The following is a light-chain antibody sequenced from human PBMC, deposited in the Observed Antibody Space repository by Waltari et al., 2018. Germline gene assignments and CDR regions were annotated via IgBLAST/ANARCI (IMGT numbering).Light chain of an antibody. CDR2: AAS. V-gene: IGKV1-17*01. Sequence: DIQMTQSPSSLSASVGDRVTITCRASQGIRVDLGWYQQKPGRAPKRLIYAASRLQSGVPSRFSGSGSGTEFTLTISSLEPEDFGTYYCLQHNSYPFTFGPGTKMDIK. CDR1: QGIRVD. J-gene: IGKJ3*01. CDR3: LQHNSYPFT.